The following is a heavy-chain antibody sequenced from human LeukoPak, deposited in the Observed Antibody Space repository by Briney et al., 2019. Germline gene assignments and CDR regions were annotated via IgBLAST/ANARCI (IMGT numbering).Heavy chain of an antibody. D-gene: IGHD4-11*01. V-gene: IGHV3-30-3*01. Sequence: PGGSLRLSCAASGFTFSSYAMHWVRQAPGKGLEWVAVISYDGSNKYYADSVKGRFTISRDNSKNTLYLQMNSLRAEDTAVYYCARDQVSTTVTTLLSFGMDVWGQGTTVTVSS. CDR2: ISYDGSNK. CDR1: GFTFSSYA. CDR3: ARDQVSTTVTTLLSFGMDV. J-gene: IGHJ6*02.